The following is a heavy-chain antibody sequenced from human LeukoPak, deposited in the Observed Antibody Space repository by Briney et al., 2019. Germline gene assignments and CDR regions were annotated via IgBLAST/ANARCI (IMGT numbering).Heavy chain of an antibody. CDR2: IYTSEST. CDR1: GGSISSYY. CDR3: ARGYYDGSGYYPSTLNFDY. V-gene: IGHV4-4*07. D-gene: IGHD3-22*01. J-gene: IGHJ4*02. Sequence: SETLSLTCTVSGGSISSYYWNWIRQPAGKGLEWIGRIYTSESTNYNPSLKSRVTMSVDTSKNQFSLKLSSVIAADTAMYYCARGYYDGSGYYPSTLNFDYWGQGALVTVSS.